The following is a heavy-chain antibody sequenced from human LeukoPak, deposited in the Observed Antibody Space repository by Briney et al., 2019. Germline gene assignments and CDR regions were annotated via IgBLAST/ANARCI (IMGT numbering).Heavy chain of an antibody. J-gene: IGHJ4*02. CDR2: IYYSGST. CDR3: ARHREWREYYFDY. V-gene: IGHV4-39*01. Sequence: MPSETLSLTCTVSGGSISSSSYYWGWMRQAPGKGLEWIGSIYYSGSTYDNPSLKSRATISVDTSKNQFSLKLSSVTAADTAVYYCARHREWREYYFDYWGQRTRVTVPS. CDR1: GGSISSSSYY. D-gene: IGHD3-3*01.